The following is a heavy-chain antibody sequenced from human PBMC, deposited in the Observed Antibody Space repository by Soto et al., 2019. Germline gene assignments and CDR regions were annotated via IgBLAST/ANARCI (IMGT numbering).Heavy chain of an antibody. D-gene: IGHD1-1*01. CDR3: WRHDKTALPPLDS. CDR2: TIPAFGTA. CDR1: GAGDTFSNYG. J-gene: IGHJ4*02. Sequence: QVHLVQSGAEVKSPGSAVKVSCKVSGAGDTFSNYGLNWMRQGPGQGLEWMGGTIPAFGTANYAQKFQGRVTITADTSTTTAYMELSSRRSDATAVYYCWRHDKTALPPLDSWGQGTLVSVSS. V-gene: IGHV1-69*06.